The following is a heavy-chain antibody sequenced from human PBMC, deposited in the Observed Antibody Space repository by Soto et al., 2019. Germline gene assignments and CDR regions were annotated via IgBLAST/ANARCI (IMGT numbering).Heavy chain of an antibody. V-gene: IGHV4-39*01. J-gene: IGHJ5*02. D-gene: IGHD6-13*01. Sequence: SETLSLTCTVSGGSISSGSFHWGWIRQPPGKGLEWIGSIYYSGSTYYSPSLKSRVTISVDTSKNQFSLKLSSVTAADTAVYYCARRERAAGTDWWFDPWGQGNLVT. CDR3: ARRERAAGTDWWFDP. CDR2: IYYSGST. CDR1: GGSISSGSFH.